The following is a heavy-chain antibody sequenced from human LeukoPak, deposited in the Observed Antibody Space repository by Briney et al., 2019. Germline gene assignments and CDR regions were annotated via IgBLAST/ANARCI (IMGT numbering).Heavy chain of an antibody. CDR1: GFTFNSYW. CDR2: ISSDGTST. V-gene: IGHV3-74*01. Sequence: GGSLRLSCAASGFTFNSYWMYWVRQAPGKGLGWVSRISSDGTSTRYADSVKGRFTISRDNAKNTLYLQMNSLRAEDTAVYYCARDLNYYYYMDVWGQGTTVTVSS. J-gene: IGHJ6*02. CDR3: ARDLNYYYYMDV.